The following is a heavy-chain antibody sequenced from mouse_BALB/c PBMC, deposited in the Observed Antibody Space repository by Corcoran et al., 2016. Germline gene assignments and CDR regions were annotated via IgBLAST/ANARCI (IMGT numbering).Heavy chain of an antibody. D-gene: IGHD1-1*01. CDR1: GYTFTDYH. J-gene: IGHJ2*01. Sequence: EVLLQQSGPELVKPGASVKIPCKASGYTFTDYHMDWVKQSHGKSLEWIGDVNPNNGGTIYNQKFKGKATLTVDKSSSTAYMELRSLTSEDTAVYYCARREYYGSSPFDYWCHGSTLTGSS. CDR2: VNPNNGGT. V-gene: IGHV1-18*01. CDR3: ARREYYGSSPFDY.